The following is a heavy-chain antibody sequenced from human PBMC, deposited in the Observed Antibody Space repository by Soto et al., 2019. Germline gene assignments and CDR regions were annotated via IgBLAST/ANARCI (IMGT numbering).Heavy chain of an antibody. CDR2: ISSSGSTI. V-gene: IGHV3-11*01. CDR1: GFTFSDYY. J-gene: IGHJ4*02. D-gene: IGHD3-22*01. CDR3: ARDLYYYDSSGYAL. Sequence: PGGSLRLSCAASGFTFSDYYMSWIRQAPGKGLEWVSYISSSGSTIYYADSVKGRFTISRDNAKNSLYLQMNSLRAEDTAVYYCARDLYYYDSSGYALWGQGTLVTVSS.